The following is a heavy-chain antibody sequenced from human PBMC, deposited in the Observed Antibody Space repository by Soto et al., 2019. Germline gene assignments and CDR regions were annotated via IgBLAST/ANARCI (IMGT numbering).Heavy chain of an antibody. Sequence: SETLSLTCTVSGGSIRNGDYYWGWIRQPPGKGLEWIGYVYYSGTTYSHPSLNSRVSMSIDTSKDQFSLKLKSVTAADTALYFCARQRTSVVTQAYFDVWGPGSLVTVSS. D-gene: IGHD2-21*02. CDR3: ARQRTSVVTQAYFDV. J-gene: IGHJ4*02. CDR1: GGSIRNGDYY. CDR2: VYYSGTT. V-gene: IGHV4-39*01.